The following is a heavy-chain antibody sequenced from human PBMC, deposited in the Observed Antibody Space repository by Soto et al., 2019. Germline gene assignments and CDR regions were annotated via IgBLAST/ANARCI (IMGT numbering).Heavy chain of an antibody. D-gene: IGHD2-21*02. CDR3: ARSDYCGGDCYAFLDY. Sequence: ASVKVSCKASGGTFRNYAISWVRQAPGQGLEWIGGIIPIFGTANYAQKFQGRLTIIADESTSTAYMELSSLRSEDTAVYYCARSDYCGGDCYAFLDYWGQGTLVTVSS. V-gene: IGHV1-69*13. CDR2: IIPIFGTA. J-gene: IGHJ4*02. CDR1: GGTFRNYA.